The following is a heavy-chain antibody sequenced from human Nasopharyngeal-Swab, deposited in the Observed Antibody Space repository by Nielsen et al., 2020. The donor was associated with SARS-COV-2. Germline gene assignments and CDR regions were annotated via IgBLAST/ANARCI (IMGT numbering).Heavy chain of an antibody. CDR1: WLGFSSSG. J-gene: IGHJ4*02. Sequence: AASWLGFSSSGMHWVRQAPGKGLEWVAVISYDGSNKYYADSVKGRFTISRDNSKNTLYLQMNSLRAEDTAVYYCALAVYDYIDYWGQGTLVTVSS. V-gene: IGHV3-30*03. CDR2: ISYDGSNK. D-gene: IGHD5/OR15-5a*01. CDR3: ALAVYDYIDY.